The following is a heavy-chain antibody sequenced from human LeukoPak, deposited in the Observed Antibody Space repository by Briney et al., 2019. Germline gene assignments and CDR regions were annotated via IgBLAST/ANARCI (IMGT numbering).Heavy chain of an antibody. CDR1: GGSISSYY. V-gene: IGHV4-59*01. D-gene: IGHD6-6*01. J-gene: IGHJ2*01. CDR2: IYYSGST. Sequence: SETLSLTCTVSGGSISSYYWSRIRQPPGKGLEWIGYIYYSGSTNYNPSLKSRVTISVDTSKNQFSLKLSSVTAADTAVYYCARDPSVGYFDLWGRGTLVTVSS. CDR3: ARDPSVGYFDL.